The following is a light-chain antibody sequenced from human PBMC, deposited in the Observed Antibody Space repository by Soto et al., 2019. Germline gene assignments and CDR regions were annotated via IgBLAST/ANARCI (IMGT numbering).Light chain of an antibody. CDR3: SSYTSSSPRV. Sequence: QSALTQPASVSGSPGQSITISCTGTSSDVCGYNYVSWYQQHPGKAPKRMIYDVSNRPSGVSNRFSGSKSGNTASLTISGLQAEDEAHYYCSSYTSSSPRVFGGGTKVTVL. CDR2: DVS. CDR1: SSDVCGYNY. V-gene: IGLV2-14*01. J-gene: IGLJ2*01.